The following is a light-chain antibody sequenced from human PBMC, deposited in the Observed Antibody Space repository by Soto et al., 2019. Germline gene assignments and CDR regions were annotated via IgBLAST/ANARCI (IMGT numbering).Light chain of an antibody. CDR1: QSVSTN. V-gene: IGKV3-15*01. Sequence: EIVMTQSPATLSVSPGERATLSCRASQSVSTNLAWYQQTPGQAPRLLIFGASTRATDVPARFSGSGSGTEFTLTISRLQSEDFAVYYCLQHNSWPRTFGQGTRLEV. J-gene: IGKJ1*01. CDR3: LQHNSWPRT. CDR2: GAS.